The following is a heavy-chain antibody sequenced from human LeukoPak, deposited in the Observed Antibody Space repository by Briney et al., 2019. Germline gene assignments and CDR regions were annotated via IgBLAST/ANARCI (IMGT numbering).Heavy chain of an antibody. CDR2: IYYSGRP. J-gene: IGHJ4*02. Sequence: SETLSLTCTLSVDSVSSGIYYWSSIRQPPGKGLEWIGYIYYSGRPNYNPSRKNRVTISLDTSKNQFSLRLRSVTAADTAVYYCALWFFSRTSCYVDNCGEGTLGTVSS. CDR1: VDSVSSGIYY. CDR3: ALWFFSRTSCYVDN. V-gene: IGHV4-61*01. D-gene: IGHD2-2*01.